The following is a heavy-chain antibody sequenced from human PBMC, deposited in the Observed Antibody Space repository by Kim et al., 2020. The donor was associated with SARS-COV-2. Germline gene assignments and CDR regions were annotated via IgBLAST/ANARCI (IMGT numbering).Heavy chain of an antibody. Sequence: SETLSLTCTVSGGSISSSSYYWGWIRQPPGKGLEWIGSIYYSGSTYYNPSLKSRVTISVDTSKNQFSLKLSSVTAADTAVYYCARREAFDIWGQGTMVTVSS. CDR3: ARREAFDI. CDR1: GGSISSSSYY. J-gene: IGHJ3*02. V-gene: IGHV4-39*01. D-gene: IGHD1-26*01. CDR2: IYYSGST.